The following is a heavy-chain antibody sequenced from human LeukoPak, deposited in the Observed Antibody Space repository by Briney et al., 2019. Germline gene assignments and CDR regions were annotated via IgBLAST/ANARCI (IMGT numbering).Heavy chain of an antibody. CDR2: INSDGSST. V-gene: IGHV3-74*01. J-gene: IGHJ4*02. CDR1: GFTVSSYW. CDR3: AKADRRHYYDSSENS. D-gene: IGHD3-22*01. Sequence: GGSLRLSCAASGFTVSSYWMHWVRQAPGKGLVWVSRINSDGSSTSYADSVKGRFTISRNNSKNTLYLQMNSLRAEDTAVYYCAKADRRHYYDSSENSWGQGTLVTVSS.